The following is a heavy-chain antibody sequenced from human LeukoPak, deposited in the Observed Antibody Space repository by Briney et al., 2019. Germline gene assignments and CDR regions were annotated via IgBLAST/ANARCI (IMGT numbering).Heavy chain of an antibody. CDR3: TRLDCRSTSCSDY. Sequence: PGGSLRLSCAASGFTFSGSAMHWVRQASGKGLEWVGRIRSKANSYATAYAASVKGRFTISRDDSKNTAYLQMNSLKTEDTAVYYCTRLDCRSTSCSDYWGQGTLVTVSS. CDR2: IRSKANSYAT. CDR1: GFTFSGSA. V-gene: IGHV3-73*01. D-gene: IGHD2-2*01. J-gene: IGHJ4*02.